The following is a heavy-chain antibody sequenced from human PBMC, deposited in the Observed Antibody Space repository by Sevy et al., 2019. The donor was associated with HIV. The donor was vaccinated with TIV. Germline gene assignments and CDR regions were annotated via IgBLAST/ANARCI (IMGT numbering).Heavy chain of an antibody. V-gene: IGHV4-39*01. D-gene: IGHD3-22*01. CDR3: ASGSGYYDSSDAFDI. CDR2: IYYSGRT. CDR1: GGSISSSSYY. J-gene: IGHJ3*02. Sequence: SETLSLTCTVSGGSISSSSYYWGWIRQPPGKGLEWIGSIYYSGRTYYNPSLKSRVTISVDTSKNQFSLKLSSVTAADTAVYYCASGSGYYDSSDAFDIWGQGTMVTVSS.